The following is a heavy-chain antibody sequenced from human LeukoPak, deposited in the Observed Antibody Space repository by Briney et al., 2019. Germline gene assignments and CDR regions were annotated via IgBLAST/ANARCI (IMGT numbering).Heavy chain of an antibody. V-gene: IGHV3-30-3*01. J-gene: IGHJ3*02. Sequence: GGSLRLSCAASGFSFSSYAMHWVRQAPGKGLEWVAVISYDGSNKYYADSVKGRFTISRDNSKNTLYLQMNSLRAEDTAIYYCAKGPIPCSSTSCPRSAFDIWGQGTMVTVSS. CDR1: GFSFSSYA. CDR2: ISYDGSNK. CDR3: AKGPIPCSSTSCPRSAFDI. D-gene: IGHD2-2*01.